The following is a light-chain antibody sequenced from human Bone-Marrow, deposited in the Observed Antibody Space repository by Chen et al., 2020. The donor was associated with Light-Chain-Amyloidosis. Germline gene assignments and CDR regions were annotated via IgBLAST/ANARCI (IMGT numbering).Light chain of an antibody. CDR3: QVWDRSSDRPV. V-gene: IGLV3-21*02. CDR1: NIGSTS. J-gene: IGLJ3*02. CDR2: DDS. Sequence: SYVLTQPSSVSVAPGQTPPIACGGNNIGSTSVHWYQQTPGQAPLLFVYDDSDRPSGIHERLSGSNSGNTATLTISRVEAGDEADYYCQVWDRSSDRPVFGGGTKLTVL.